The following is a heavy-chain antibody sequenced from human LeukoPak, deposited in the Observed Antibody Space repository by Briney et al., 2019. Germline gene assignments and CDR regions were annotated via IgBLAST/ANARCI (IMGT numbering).Heavy chain of an antibody. V-gene: IGHV4-59*08. Sequence: PSETRSLTCNVPGAPISSYYWTWIPQPPGKGLHWIRYIYFSGSTNYNPSLKSRVAISVDTSKNHFSLKLSSVTAADTAVYYCARHSRLDKSSLSWADYWGQGTLVTVSS. CDR1: GAPISSYY. D-gene: IGHD2-2*03. CDR2: IYFSGST. CDR3: ARHSRLDKSSLSWADY. J-gene: IGHJ4*02.